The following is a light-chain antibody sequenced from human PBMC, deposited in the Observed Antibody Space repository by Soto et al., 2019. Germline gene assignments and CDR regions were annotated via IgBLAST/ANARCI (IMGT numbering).Light chain of an antibody. Sequence: DIQLTQSPSFLSASVGDRVIITCRASQDIASYLAWYHQKPGKAPKLLIYAASILQSGVPSRVSGSGSGTEFTLTISSLQPEDFATYYRQQLNDYPSTFGQGTKVEIK. CDR3: QQLNDYPST. V-gene: IGKV1-9*01. CDR1: QDIASY. CDR2: AAS. J-gene: IGKJ1*01.